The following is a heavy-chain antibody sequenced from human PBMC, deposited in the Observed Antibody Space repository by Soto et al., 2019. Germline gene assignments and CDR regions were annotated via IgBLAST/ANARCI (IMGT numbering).Heavy chain of an antibody. CDR3: ARDGQQLAPYALDV. Sequence: QVQLVESGGGVVQPGKSLRLSCTTSGFTFSNHAMHWVRQAPGKGLEWVAQIWYDGSNKYYADSVKGRLTISRDKSRNRVYVQMNSLRVEDTAVYYCARDGQQLAPYALDVWGQGTSVTVSS. CDR1: GFTFSNHA. D-gene: IGHD6-13*01. V-gene: IGHV3-33*01. CDR2: IWYDGSNK. J-gene: IGHJ6*02.